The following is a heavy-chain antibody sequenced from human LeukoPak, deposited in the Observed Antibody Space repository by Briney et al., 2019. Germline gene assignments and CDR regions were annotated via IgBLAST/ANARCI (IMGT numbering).Heavy chain of an antibody. CDR2: ISDSGSTI. CDR1: EFVFSDYY. CDR3: AREMEGDYGSGTFFDL. V-gene: IGHV3-11*01. Sequence: GGSLRLSCAASEFVFSDYYMSWIRQAPGKGLEWFSYISDSGSTIYYVDSVKGRFTISRDNVKNSLYLQMNGLRAEDTAVYYCAREMEGDYGSGTFFDLWGQGNMVTVSS. D-gene: IGHD3-10*01. J-gene: IGHJ4*02.